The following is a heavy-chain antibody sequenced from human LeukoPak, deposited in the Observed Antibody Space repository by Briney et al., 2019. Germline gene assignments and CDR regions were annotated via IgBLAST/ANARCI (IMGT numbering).Heavy chain of an antibody. V-gene: IGHV1-69*06. Sequence: ASVNVSCMASLGTFSIYAISWVRQAPGQGVWWVGGIIPIFGTGNYAQKFQGRVTITADKSTSTAYMQLSSLRAEDPAVYYCARGDSTVTHPFLRWGQGTLVSDSS. J-gene: IGHJ4*02. CDR3: ARGDSTVTHPFLR. CDR1: LGTFSIYA. D-gene: IGHD4-17*01. CDR2: IIPIFGTG.